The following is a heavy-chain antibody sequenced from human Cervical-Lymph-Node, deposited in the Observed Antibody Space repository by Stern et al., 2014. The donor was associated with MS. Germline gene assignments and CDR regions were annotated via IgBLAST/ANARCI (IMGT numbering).Heavy chain of an antibody. Sequence: EVHLVESGAEVKKPGESLKISCQVSGYNFPVYWIGWVRQTPGKGLEWVGIIYPPDSETRYNPSFQGQVSMSVDKSVSTAYLQWSSLQTSDTALYFCARHTGDYAFDYWGQGTLVIVSS. CDR1: GYNFPVYW. CDR2: IYPPDSET. CDR3: ARHTGDYAFDY. J-gene: IGHJ4*02. D-gene: IGHD4-17*01. V-gene: IGHV5-51*01.